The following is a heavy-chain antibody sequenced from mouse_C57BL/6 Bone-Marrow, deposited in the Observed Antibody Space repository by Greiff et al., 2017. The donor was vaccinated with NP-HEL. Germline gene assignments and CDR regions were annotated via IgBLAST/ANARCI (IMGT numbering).Heavy chain of an antibody. CDR2: INPSNGGT. CDR3: ARGGSSYRYWYIDV. D-gene: IGHD1-1*01. J-gene: IGHJ1*03. CDR1: GYTFTSYW. V-gene: IGHV1-53*01. Sequence: QVQLQQPGTELVKPGASVKLSCTASGYTFTSYWMHWVKQRPGQGLEWIGYINPSNGGTNYNEKFKSKATLTVDKSSSTAYMQLSSLTSEDSAVYDCARGGSSYRYWYIDVWGTGTTVTVSS.